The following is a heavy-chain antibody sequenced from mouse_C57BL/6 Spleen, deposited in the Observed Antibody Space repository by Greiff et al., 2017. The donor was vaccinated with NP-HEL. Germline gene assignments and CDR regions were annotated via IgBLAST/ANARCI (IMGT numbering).Heavy chain of an antibody. CDR1: GYAFSSSW. V-gene: IGHV1-82*01. CDR3: ARRGYYYGSSYEGYAMDY. J-gene: IGHJ4*01. Sequence: VQLQQSGPELVKPGASVKISCKASGYAFSSSWMNWVKQRPGKGLEWIGRIYPGDGDTNYNGKFKGKATLTADKSSSTAYMQLSSLTSEDAAVYFCARRGYYYGSSYEGYAMDYRGQGTSVTVSS. CDR2: IYPGDGDT. D-gene: IGHD1-1*01.